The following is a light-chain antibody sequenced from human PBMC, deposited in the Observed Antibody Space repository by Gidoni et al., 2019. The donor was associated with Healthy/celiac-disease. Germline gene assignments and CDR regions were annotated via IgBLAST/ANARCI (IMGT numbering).Light chain of an antibody. CDR1: QSVSSN. CDR3: QQYNNWAVT. J-gene: IGKJ4*01. Sequence: EIVMPQSPATLSVSPGERATLSCRTSQSVSSNLAWYQQKPGQAPRLLIYGASTRATGIPARFSGSGSGTEFTLTISSMQSEELAVDYCQQYNNWAVTFGGGTKVEIK. CDR2: GAS. V-gene: IGKV3-15*01.